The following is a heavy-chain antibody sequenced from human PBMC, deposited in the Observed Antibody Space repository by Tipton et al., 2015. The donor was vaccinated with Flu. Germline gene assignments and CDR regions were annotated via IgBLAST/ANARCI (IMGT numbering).Heavy chain of an antibody. J-gene: IGHJ6*02. CDR3: AREELLEWELGYYYNGMDD. CDR1: GFTFSDYY. V-gene: IGHV3-11*01. Sequence: SLRLSCKASGFTFSDYYMTWIRQAPGKGLEWLSFISSSGSSIKYADSVRGRFTISRDNADDSLYLQMNSLRAEDTAVYYCAREELLEWELGYYYNGMDDWGQGTTVTDYS. CDR2: ISSSGSSI. D-gene: IGHD1-26*01.